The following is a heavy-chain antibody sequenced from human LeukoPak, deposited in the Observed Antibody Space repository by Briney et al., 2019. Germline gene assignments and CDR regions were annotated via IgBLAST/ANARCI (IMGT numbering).Heavy chain of an antibody. CDR1: GFTFSSYS. CDR2: ISSSSSTI. D-gene: IGHD1-20*01. Sequence: GGSLRLSCAASGFTFSSYSMNWVRQAPGKGLEWVSYISSSSSTIYYADSVKGRFTISRDNAKNSLYLQMNSLRAEDTAVYYCASSLTGDAFAIWGQGTMVTVSS. CDR3: ASSLTGDAFAI. V-gene: IGHV3-48*01. J-gene: IGHJ3*02.